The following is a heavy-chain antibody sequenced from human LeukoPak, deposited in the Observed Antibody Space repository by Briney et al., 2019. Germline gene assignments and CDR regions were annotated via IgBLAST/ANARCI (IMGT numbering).Heavy chain of an antibody. D-gene: IGHD3-10*01. V-gene: IGHV3-53*01. CDR2: IYSGGSA. CDR1: GFTVSNNY. CDR3: ARGYASGIDY. J-gene: IGHJ4*02. Sequence: VGSLRLSCAVSGFTVSNNYMSWVRQAPGKGLEWVSVIYSGGSAYYADSVKGRFTISRDNSKNTLYLQMNSLRAEDTAVYYCARGYASGIDYWGQGTLVTVSS.